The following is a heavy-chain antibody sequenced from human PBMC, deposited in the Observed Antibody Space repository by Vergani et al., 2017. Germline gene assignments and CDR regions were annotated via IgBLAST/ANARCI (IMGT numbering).Heavy chain of an antibody. CDR2: IRYDGSNK. D-gene: IGHD7-27*01. J-gene: IGHJ4*02. CDR1: GFTFSSYG. CDR3: AKDNPNWGGGEDYFDY. V-gene: IGHV3-30*02. Sequence: QVQLVESGGGVVQPGGSLRLSCAASGFTFSSYGMHWVRQAPGKGLEWVAFIRYDGSNKYYADSVKGRFTISRDNSKNTLYLQMNSLRAEDTAVYYCAKDNPNWGGGEDYFDYWGQGTLVTVSS.